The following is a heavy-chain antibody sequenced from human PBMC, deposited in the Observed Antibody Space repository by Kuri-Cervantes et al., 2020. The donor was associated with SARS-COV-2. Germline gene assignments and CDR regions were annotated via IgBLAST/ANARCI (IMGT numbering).Heavy chain of an antibody. CDR1: GFSLSTSGVG. V-gene: IGHV2-5*02. D-gene: IGHD3-22*01. Sequence: SGPTLVKPTQTLTLTCTFSGFSLSTSGVGVGWIRQPPGKALEWLALIYWDDDKRYSPSLKSRLTITKDTSKNQVVLTMTNMDPVDTATYYCAHRGYYDSRGSLDYWGQGTLVTVSS. CDR2: IYWDDDK. J-gene: IGHJ4*02. CDR3: AHRGYYDSRGSLDY.